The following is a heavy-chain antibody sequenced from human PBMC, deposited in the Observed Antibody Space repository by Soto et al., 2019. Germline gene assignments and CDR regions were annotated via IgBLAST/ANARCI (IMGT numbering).Heavy chain of an antibody. J-gene: IGHJ4*02. CDR1: GYSFTSYW. D-gene: IGHD1-7*01. CDR3: ESLAVPNWNYPLGAGPRFDF. Sequence: GESLKISFEGSGYSFTSYWIGWVRQMPGKGLGVMGIIYPGDSDTRYSPSFQRQVIISADKSITTADLQWSSLKASDTARYYCESLAVPNWNYPLGAGPRFDFWGQGTLVTVSS. CDR2: IYPGDSDT. V-gene: IGHV5-51*01.